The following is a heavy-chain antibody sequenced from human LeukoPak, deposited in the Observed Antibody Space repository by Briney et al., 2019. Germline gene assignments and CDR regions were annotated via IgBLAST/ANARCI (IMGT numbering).Heavy chain of an antibody. Sequence: ASVRVSCKGSGYTFTQYFIHWVRQAPGQGLEWMGRISSDSGNTEYAQRFQGRVTMTRDTSITTVYMELHSLTCDDAAVYYCARDLSSTPNWELDYWGQGALVTVSS. CDR2: ISSDSGNT. CDR3: ARDLSSTPNWELDY. V-gene: IGHV1-2*06. J-gene: IGHJ4*02. D-gene: IGHD1-26*01. CDR1: GYTFTQYF.